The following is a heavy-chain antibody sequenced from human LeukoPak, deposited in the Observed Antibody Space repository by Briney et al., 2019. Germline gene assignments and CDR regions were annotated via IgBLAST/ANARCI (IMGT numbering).Heavy chain of an antibody. J-gene: IGHJ4*02. D-gene: IGHD6-19*01. Sequence: TLSLTCTVSGGSISTYYWSWVRQPPGKGLEWIGYIYSSGSTNYSPSLKARVTMSVDTSKNQFSLKLSSVTAADTAVYYCARHPSAVAGKTFDCWGQGTLVTVSS. CDR1: GGSISTYY. CDR3: ARHPSAVAGKTFDC. V-gene: IGHV4-59*08. CDR2: IYSSGST.